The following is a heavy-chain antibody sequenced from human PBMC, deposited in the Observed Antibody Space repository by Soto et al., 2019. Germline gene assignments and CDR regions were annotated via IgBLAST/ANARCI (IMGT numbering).Heavy chain of an antibody. D-gene: IGHD3-22*01. CDR1: GYSFTRFW. J-gene: IGHJ6*02. CDR2: IYPGDSDT. CDR3: ARHPYDSSGHYYYYYGMDV. V-gene: IGHV5-51*01. Sequence: GESLKISCKASGYSFTRFWIGWVRQMPEKGLEWLGIIYPGDSDTRYSPSFQGQVTISADKSISTAYLQWSSLKASDTAIYYCARHPYDSSGHYYYYYGMDVWGQGTTVTVS.